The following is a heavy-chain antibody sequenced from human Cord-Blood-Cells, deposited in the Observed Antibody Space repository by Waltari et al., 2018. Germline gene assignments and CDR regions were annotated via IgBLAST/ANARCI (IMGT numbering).Heavy chain of an antibody. CDR1: GFTFSSYG. D-gene: IGHD6-13*01. J-gene: IGHJ4*02. CDR3: AKDNSSSWYYFDY. V-gene: IGHV3-30*18. Sequence: QVQLVESGGGVVQPGRSLRLSCAASGFTFSSYGMHWVRQAPGKGLGWVAVISYDGRNKNYADSGKGRFTISRDNSKNTLYLQMNSLGAEDTAGYYCAKDNSSSWYYFDYWGQGTLVTVSS. CDR2: ISYDGRNK.